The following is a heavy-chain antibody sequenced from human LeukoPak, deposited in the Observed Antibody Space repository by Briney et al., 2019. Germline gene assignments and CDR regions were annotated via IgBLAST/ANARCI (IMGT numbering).Heavy chain of an antibody. V-gene: IGHV4-38-2*01. J-gene: IGHJ3*02. Sequence: SETLPLPCGVSGYSIRNGYAWDWIRQPPGKGLEWIGSINHGGSTTYNPSLRRRVTISLVTSKNAFSLSLRSVTAADTAVYYCARFDYVWETHGMDAFDIWSHRTMVTVSS. CDR1: GYSIRNGYA. D-gene: IGHD3-16*01. CDR3: ARFDYVWETHGMDAFDI. CDR2: INHGGST.